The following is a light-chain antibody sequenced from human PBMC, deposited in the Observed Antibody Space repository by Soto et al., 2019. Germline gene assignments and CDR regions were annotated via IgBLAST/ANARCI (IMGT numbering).Light chain of an antibody. CDR3: CAYSNAQLYV. V-gene: IGLV2-23*01. CDR2: EDS. Sequence: QSALTQPASVSGSPGQSITISCIGASSDVGSYNLVSWYQQHPGKVPKLIIFEDSRRPSGVSNRFSGSKSGNVASLTISGLQAADESYYYCCAYSNAQLYVFGTGTKVTVL. J-gene: IGLJ1*01. CDR1: SSDVGSYNL.